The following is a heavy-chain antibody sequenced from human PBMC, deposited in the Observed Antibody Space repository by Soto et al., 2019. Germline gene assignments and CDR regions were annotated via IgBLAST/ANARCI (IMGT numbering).Heavy chain of an antibody. Sequence: SETLSLTCTVSGGSISSYYWSWIRQPPGKGLEWIGYIYYSGSTNYNPSLKSRVTISVDTSKNQFSLKLSSVTAADTAVYYCARVSAVGSVADIASWFDPWGQGALVTVSS. V-gene: IGHV4-59*01. CDR2: IYYSGST. J-gene: IGHJ5*02. CDR1: GGSISSYY. D-gene: IGHD6-19*01. CDR3: ARVSAVGSVADIASWFDP.